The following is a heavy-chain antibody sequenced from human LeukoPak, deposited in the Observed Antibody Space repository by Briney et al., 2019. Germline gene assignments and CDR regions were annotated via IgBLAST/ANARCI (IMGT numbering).Heavy chain of an antibody. CDR1: GYTITGYY. D-gene: IGHD1-1*01. J-gene: IGHJ4*02. V-gene: IGHV1-2*02. CDR2: INPNNGGT. CDR3: GRDRHWNQGNFDY. Sequence: ASVKVSCKAFGYTITGYYIHWVRQALGQGLEGMGWINPNNGGTNSAQKFQGRVTMTRDTSIGTAYMELNRLTYDDTAVYYCGRDRHWNQGNFDYWGQGTLVTVSS.